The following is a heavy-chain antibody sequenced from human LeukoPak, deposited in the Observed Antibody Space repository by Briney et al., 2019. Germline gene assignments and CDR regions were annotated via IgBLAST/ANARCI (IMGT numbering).Heavy chain of an antibody. V-gene: IGHV4-34*01. J-gene: IGHJ4*02. CDR2: INHSGST. CDR3: AKSGGYGLIDY. Sequence: SETLSLTCAVYGGSFSGYYWSWIRQPPRKGLEWIGEINHSGSTNYNPSLKSRVTISVDTSKNQFSLKLSSVTAADTAVYYCAKSGGYGLIDYWGQGTLVTVSS. CDR1: GGSFSGYY. D-gene: IGHD1-26*01.